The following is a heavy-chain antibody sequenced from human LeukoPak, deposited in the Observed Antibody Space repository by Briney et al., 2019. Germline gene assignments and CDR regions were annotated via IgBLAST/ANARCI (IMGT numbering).Heavy chain of an antibody. CDR1: GFTFSNYW. CDR3: AKCGSTWYNYFDY. J-gene: IGHJ4*02. V-gene: IGHV3-48*01. D-gene: IGHD6-13*01. Sequence: QTGGSLRLSCAASGFTFSNYWMNWVRQAPGKGLEWVSYISSSSSSTIYYADSVKGRFTISRDNSKSTLYLQMDSLRTEDTAVYYCAKCGSTWYNYFDYWGQGTLVTVSS. CDR2: ISSSSSSTI.